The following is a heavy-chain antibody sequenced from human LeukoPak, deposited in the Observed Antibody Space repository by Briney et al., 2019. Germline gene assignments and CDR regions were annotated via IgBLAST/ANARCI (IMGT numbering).Heavy chain of an antibody. J-gene: IGHJ4*02. CDR1: GFALSSHW. D-gene: IGHD2-15*01. Sequence: GGSLRLSCAASGFALSSHWMTWVRQVPGRGPEWVANVNRDGSETYYLDSVKGRFTISKDNAKNSLYLQMNSLRAEDTAVYYCARTRRVAVAATHPYYFDYWGQGTLVTVSS. V-gene: IGHV3-7*01. CDR2: VNRDGSET. CDR3: ARTRRVAVAATHPYYFDY.